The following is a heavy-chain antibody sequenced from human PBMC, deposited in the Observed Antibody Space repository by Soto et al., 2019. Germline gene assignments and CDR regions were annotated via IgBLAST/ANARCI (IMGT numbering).Heavy chain of an antibody. J-gene: IGHJ4*02. V-gene: IGHV4-34*01. CDR1: GGSFSGYY. CDR3: ARAVGQLVDY. Sequence: SETLSLTCAVYGGSFSGYYWSWIRQPPGKGLEWIGEINHSGSTNYNPSLKSRVTISVDTSKNQFSLKRSCVTAADTAVYYCARAVGQLVDYWGQGTLVTVSS. D-gene: IGHD6-6*01. CDR2: INHSGST.